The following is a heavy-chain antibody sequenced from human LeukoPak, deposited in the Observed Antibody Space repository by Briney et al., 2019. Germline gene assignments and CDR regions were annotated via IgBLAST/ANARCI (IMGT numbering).Heavy chain of an antibody. CDR2: IYYSGST. CDR1: GGSISTYY. Sequence: SETLSLTCTVSGGSISTYYWSWIRQPPGKGLEWIGYIYYSGSTNYNPSLKSRVTISLDTSKNQSSLKLNSVTAADTAVYYCARVVHDYGDYGGIDPWGQGTLVTVSS. J-gene: IGHJ5*02. V-gene: IGHV4-59*01. CDR3: ARVVHDYGDYGGIDP. D-gene: IGHD4-17*01.